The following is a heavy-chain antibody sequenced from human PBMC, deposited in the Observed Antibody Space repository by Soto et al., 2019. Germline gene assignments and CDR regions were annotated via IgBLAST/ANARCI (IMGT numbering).Heavy chain of an antibody. CDR3: ARNLRARYYYDSSGSKGVDY. Sequence: SETLSLTCAVHGGSFSGYYWSWIRQPPGKGLEWIGEINHSGSTNYNPSLKSRVTISVDTSKNQFSLRLSSVTAADTAVYYCARNLRARYYYDSSGSKGVDYWGHGTLVTVSS. D-gene: IGHD3-22*01. J-gene: IGHJ4*01. V-gene: IGHV4-34*01. CDR1: GGSFSGYY. CDR2: INHSGST.